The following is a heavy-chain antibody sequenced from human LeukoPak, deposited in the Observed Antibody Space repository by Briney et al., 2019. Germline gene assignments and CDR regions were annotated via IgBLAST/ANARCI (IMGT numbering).Heavy chain of an antibody. CDR3: ARGYCSSTSCSTIYFDY. D-gene: IGHD2-2*02. CDR1: GGSFSGYY. CDR2: INHSGST. J-gene: IGHJ4*02. V-gene: IGHV4-34*01. Sequence: SETLSLTCAVYGGSFSGYYWSWIRRPPGKGLEWIGEINHSGSTNYNPSLKSRVTISVDTSKNQFSLKLSSVTAADTAVYYCARGYCSSTSCSTIYFDYWGQGTLVTVSS.